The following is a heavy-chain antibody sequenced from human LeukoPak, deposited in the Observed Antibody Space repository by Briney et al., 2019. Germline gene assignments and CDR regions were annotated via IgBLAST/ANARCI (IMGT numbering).Heavy chain of an antibody. D-gene: IGHD3-22*01. CDR3: ARSEPITMIVAHYFDY. J-gene: IGHJ4*02. V-gene: IGHV1-46*01. CDR1: GYTFTSYY. CDR2: INPSGGST. Sequence: ASVKVSCKASGYTFTSYYMHWVRQAPGQGLEWMGIINPSGGSTSYAQKFRGRVTMTRDTSTSTVYMELSSLRSEDTAVYYCARSEPITMIVAHYFDYWGQGTLVTVSS.